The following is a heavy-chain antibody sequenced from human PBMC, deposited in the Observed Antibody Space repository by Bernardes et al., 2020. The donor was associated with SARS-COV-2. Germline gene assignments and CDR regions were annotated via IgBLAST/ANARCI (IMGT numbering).Heavy chain of an antibody. CDR1: GFTFGSHW. CDR3: VRRSPSTRPAGMPTFYYSLDV. D-gene: IGHD6-6*01. CDR2: IKQDGTEI. V-gene: IGHV3-7*01. Sequence: GGPLRLSCAASGFTFGSHWMNWVRQAPAKGLEGVANIKQDGTEINYVDSVKGRFTVSRDNSMNSLYLQMNNLRAEDTAVYYCVRRSPSTRPAGMPTFYYSLDVWGQGTTVTVSS. J-gene: IGHJ6*02.